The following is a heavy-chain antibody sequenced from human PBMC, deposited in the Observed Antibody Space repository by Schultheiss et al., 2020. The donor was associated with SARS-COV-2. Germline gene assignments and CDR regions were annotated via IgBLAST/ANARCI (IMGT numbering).Heavy chain of an antibody. Sequence: ASVKVSCKASGGTFSSYAISWVRQAPGQGLEWMGWINPNSGGTIYAQKFQGRITMTRDTSISTAYMELSRLRSDDTAVYYCGRDRVGGRYFDYYYGMDVWGQGTTVTVSS. D-gene: IGHD1-26*01. CDR1: GGTFSSYA. CDR2: INPNSGGT. J-gene: IGHJ6*02. V-gene: IGHV1-2*02. CDR3: GRDRVGGRYFDYYYGMDV.